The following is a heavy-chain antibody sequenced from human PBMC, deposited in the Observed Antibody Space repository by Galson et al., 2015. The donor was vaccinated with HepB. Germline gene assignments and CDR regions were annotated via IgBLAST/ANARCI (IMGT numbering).Heavy chain of an antibody. CDR1: GFTFSSYG. CDR3: AKPLGGGRYFDY. CDR2: IRYDGSNK. V-gene: IGHV3-30*02. J-gene: IGHJ4*02. Sequence: SLRLSCAASGFTFSSYGMHWVRQAPGKGLEWVAFIRYDGSNKYYADSVKGRFTISRDNSKNTPYLQMNSLRAEDTAVYYCAKPLGGGRYFDYWGQGTLVTVSS. D-gene: IGHD2-15*01.